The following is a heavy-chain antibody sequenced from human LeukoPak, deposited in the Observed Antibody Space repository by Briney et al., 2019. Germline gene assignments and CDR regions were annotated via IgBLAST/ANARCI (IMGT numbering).Heavy chain of an antibody. V-gene: IGHV3-53*01. J-gene: IGHJ3*02. D-gene: IGHD6-19*01. Sequence: GGSLKLSCAASGFTFSRYGMHWVRQAPGKGLEWVSVIYPGGETYYADFVKGRFTISRDNSKNTLYLQMNSLRAEDTAAYYCASPISGQSFDIWGQGTMVTVSS. CDR3: ASPISGQSFDI. CDR2: IYPGGET. CDR1: GFTFSRYG.